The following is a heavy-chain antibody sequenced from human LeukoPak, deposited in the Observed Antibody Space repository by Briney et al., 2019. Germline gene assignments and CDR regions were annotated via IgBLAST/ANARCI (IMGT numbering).Heavy chain of an antibody. Sequence: ASVKVSCKASGYTFTSYAINWVRQATGQGLEWMGWMNPNSGNTGYAQKFQGRVTMTRNTSISTAYMELSSLRSEDTAVYYCARAHTTGGAFDIWGQGTMVTVSS. J-gene: IGHJ3*02. CDR1: GYTFTSYA. CDR3: ARAHTTGGAFDI. D-gene: IGHD1-1*01. V-gene: IGHV1-8*01. CDR2: MNPNSGNT.